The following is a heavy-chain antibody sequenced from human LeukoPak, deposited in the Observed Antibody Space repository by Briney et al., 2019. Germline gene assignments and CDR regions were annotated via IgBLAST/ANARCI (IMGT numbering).Heavy chain of an antibody. Sequence: GASVKVSCKASGYTFTSYAMHWVRQAPGQRLEWMGWSNAGNGNTKYSQEFQGRVTMTTDTSTSTAYMELRSLRSDDTAVYYCARGHRVFWSGYWRNWFDPWGQGTLVTVSS. CDR3: ARGHRVFWSGYWRNWFDP. CDR2: SNAGNGNT. V-gene: IGHV1-3*02. J-gene: IGHJ5*02. D-gene: IGHD3-3*01. CDR1: GYTFTSYA.